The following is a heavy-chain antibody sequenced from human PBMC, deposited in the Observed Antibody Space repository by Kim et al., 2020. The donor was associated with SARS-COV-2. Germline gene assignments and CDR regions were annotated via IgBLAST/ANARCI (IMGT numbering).Heavy chain of an antibody. J-gene: IGHJ6*02. Sequence: GGSLRLSCAASGFTFSSYSMNWVRQAPGKGLEWVSYISSSSSTIYYADSVKGRFTISRDNAKNSLYLQMNSLRDEDTAVYYCAREVVTATYYYGMDVWGQGTTVTVSS. CDR3: AREVVTATYYYGMDV. V-gene: IGHV3-48*02. CDR2: ISSSSSTI. D-gene: IGHD2-21*02. CDR1: GFTFSSYS.